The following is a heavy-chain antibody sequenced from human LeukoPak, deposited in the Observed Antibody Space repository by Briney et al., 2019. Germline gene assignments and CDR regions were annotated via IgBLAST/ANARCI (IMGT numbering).Heavy chain of an antibody. D-gene: IGHD3-10*01. CDR2: INTNTGNP. CDR1: GYTFKYA. J-gene: IGHJ4*02. CDR3: AGRGERALDY. V-gene: IGHV7-4-1*02. Sequence: ASVKVSCKASGYTFKYAMNWVRQAPGQGLEWMGWINTNTGNPTYAQGFTGRFVFSLDTSVSTSYLQISSPKAEDTAIYYCAGRGERALDYWGQGTLVTVSS.